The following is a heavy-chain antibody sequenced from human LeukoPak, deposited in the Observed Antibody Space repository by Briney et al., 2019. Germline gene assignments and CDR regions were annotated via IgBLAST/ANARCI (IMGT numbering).Heavy chain of an antibody. CDR3: ARTDSWAAHRNRGYGGNLPFDY. V-gene: IGHV1-69*13. CDR1: GGTFSSYA. D-gene: IGHD4-23*01. Sequence: SVKVSCKASGGTFSSYAISWVRQAPGQGLEWMGGIIPIFGTANYAQKFQGRVTITADESTSTAYMELSSLRSEDTAVYHCARTDSWAAHRNRGYGGNLPFDYWGQGTLVTVSS. CDR2: IIPIFGTA. J-gene: IGHJ4*02.